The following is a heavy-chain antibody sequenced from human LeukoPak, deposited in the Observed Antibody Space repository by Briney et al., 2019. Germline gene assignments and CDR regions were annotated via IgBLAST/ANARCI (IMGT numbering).Heavy chain of an antibody. D-gene: IGHD3-16*02. V-gene: IGHV3-23*01. CDR2: ISSSGANS. J-gene: IGHJ3*01. Sequence: GWALPLSCPASRLTFRDSPMSWLRPPPAGGLEWFSLISSSGANSYYTDSVRGRFTISRDNSKDTLFLQMNSLRAEDTAIYYCARDMQLSTWGLGTMVTVSS. CDR1: RLTFRDSP. CDR3: ARDMQLST.